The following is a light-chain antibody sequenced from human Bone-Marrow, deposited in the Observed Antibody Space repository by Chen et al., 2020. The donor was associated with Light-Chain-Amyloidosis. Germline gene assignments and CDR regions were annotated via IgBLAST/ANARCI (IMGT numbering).Light chain of an antibody. J-gene: IGKJ2*01. CDR2: EVS. Sequence: DILITQTPISMSVTPGQPASISCKSSQTLLHKNGKTYLYWYVQKSGPPPHLLMYEVSNRFSGVPLRFSGSGSGTDFTLEISRVEAEDAGIYFCMQSKHLPYTFGPGTRLEIK. V-gene: IGKV2D-29*01. CDR3: MQSKHLPYT. CDR1: QTLLHKNGKTY.